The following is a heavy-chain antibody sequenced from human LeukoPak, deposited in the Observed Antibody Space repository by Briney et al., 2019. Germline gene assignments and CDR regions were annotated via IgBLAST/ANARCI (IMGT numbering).Heavy chain of an antibody. CDR3: AKDLSNDYFWGSDRIDAFDV. CDR1: VFTFTTYA. CDR2: ISGSGVST. D-gene: IGHD3-16*02. V-gene: IGHV3-23*01. J-gene: IGHJ3*01. Sequence: GRSPRLSCAASVFTFTTYAMTSVRQAPGNGLEWFSGISGSGVSTYYADSVKGRFTISRDSSNNMVYLQMSSLRAEDTAVYYCAKDLSNDYFWGSDRIDAFDVWGQGTMVTVAS.